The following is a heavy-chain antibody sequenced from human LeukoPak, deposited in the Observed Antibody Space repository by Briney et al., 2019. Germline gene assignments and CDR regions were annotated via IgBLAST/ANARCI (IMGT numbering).Heavy chain of an antibody. J-gene: IGHJ2*01. CDR3: ARDRYDFWSGYPYWYFDL. D-gene: IGHD3-3*01. V-gene: IGHV4-31*11. Sequence: SETLSLTCAVYGGSFSGYYWSWIRQHPGKGLEWIGYIYYSGSTYYNPSLKSRVTISVDTSKNQFSLKLSSVTAADTAVYYCARDRYDFWSGYPYWYFDLWGRGTLVTVSS. CDR1: GGSFSGYY. CDR2: IYYSGST.